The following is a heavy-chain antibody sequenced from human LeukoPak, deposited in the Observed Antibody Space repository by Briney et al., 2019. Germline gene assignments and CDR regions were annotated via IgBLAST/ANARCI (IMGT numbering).Heavy chain of an antibody. CDR1: GFTVSTYD. J-gene: IGHJ4*02. D-gene: IGHD5-18*01. Sequence: GGSLRLSSAASGFTVSTYDMHWVRQAPGEGPEWIAYFGISGTIYYADSVRGRFTISRDSAKNSLHLEMNSLRVDDTAIYYCAGYGFYPYWGQGTPVTVSS. V-gene: IGHV3-48*01. CDR2: FGISGTI. CDR3: AGYGFYPY.